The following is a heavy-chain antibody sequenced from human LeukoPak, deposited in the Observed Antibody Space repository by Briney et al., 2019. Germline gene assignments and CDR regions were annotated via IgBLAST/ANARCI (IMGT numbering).Heavy chain of an antibody. V-gene: IGHV3-30-3*01. D-gene: IGHD4-17*01. CDR3: ARDNEYGDYPDAFDI. Sequence: PGGSLRLSCAASGFTFSSYAMHWVRQAPGKGLEWVAVISYDGSNKYYADSVKGRFTISRDNSKNTLYLQMNSLRAEDTAVYYCARDNEYGDYPDAFDIWGQGTMVTVSS. CDR1: GFTFSSYA. CDR2: ISYDGSNK. J-gene: IGHJ3*02.